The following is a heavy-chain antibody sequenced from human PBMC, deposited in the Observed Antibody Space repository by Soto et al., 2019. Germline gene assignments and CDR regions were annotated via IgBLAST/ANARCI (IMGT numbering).Heavy chain of an antibody. CDR2: IKSKTDGGTT. D-gene: IGHD4-17*01. J-gene: IGHJ6*03. CDR3: TTDPMTTVTSGPGWYYYYMDV. V-gene: IGHV3-15*01. CDR1: GFTFSNAW. Sequence: GGSLRLSCAASGFTFSNAWMSWVRQAPGKGLEWVGRIKSKTDGGTTDYAAPVKGRFTISRDDSKNTLYLQMNSLKTEDTAVYYCTTDPMTTVTSGPGWYYYYMDVWGKGTTVTVSS.